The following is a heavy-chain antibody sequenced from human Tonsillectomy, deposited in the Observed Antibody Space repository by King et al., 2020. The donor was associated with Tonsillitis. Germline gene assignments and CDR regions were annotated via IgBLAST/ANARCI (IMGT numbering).Heavy chain of an antibody. V-gene: IGHV3-13*05. D-gene: IGHD6-13*01. CDR3: ARSIAAAGTPLDY. Sequence: VQLVEFGGGLVQPGGSLRLSGAASGFTFSSYDMHWVRQATGKGLDWFSPIGPPVNPYSPGSVKGRFTISRENAKNSLYLQMNSLRAGDTAVYYCARSIAAAGTPLDYWGQGTLVTVSS. CDR1: GFTFSSYD. CDR2: IGPPVNP. J-gene: IGHJ4*02.